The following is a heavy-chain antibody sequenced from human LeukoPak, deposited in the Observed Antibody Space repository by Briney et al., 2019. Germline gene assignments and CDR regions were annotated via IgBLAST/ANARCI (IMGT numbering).Heavy chain of an antibody. CDR1: GFTFSHYW. J-gene: IGHJ4*02. CDR3: TRTPGERCFEY. V-gene: IGHV3-74*01. D-gene: IGHD2-15*01. Sequence: PGESLRLPCAASGFTFSHYWMHWVRRAPGKGLVWISHISNDGTNIGYADSVKGRFTISRDNAKNTLYLQMNSLRAEDTAVYYCTRTPGERCFEYWGQGTQVTVSS. CDR2: ISNDGTNI.